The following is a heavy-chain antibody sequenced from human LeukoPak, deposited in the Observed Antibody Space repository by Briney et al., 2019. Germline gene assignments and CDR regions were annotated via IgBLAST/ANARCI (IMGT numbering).Heavy chain of an antibody. V-gene: IGHV3-23*01. CDR1: GFTFSSYA. D-gene: IGHD2/OR15-2a*01. CDR3: ARDLSY. CDR2: ISASGSDT. J-gene: IGHJ4*02. Sequence: GGSLRLSCAASGFTFSSYAMYWVRQAPGKGLEWVSGISASGSDTYYADSVKGRFTISKDSATSTLYLQMNYLRAEDTALYYCARDLSYWGQGTLVTVSS.